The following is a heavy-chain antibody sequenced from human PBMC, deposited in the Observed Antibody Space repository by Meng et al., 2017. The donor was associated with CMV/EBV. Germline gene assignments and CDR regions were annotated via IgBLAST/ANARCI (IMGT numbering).Heavy chain of an antibody. CDR3: ARDRWLLNNWFDP. V-gene: IGHV4-34*01. CDR2: IYYSGST. Sequence: SETLSLTCAVYGGSFSGYYWSWIRQPPGKGLEWIGSIYYSGSTYYNPSFKSRVTISVDTSKNQFSLKLSSVTAADTAVYYCARDRWLLNNWFDPWGQGTLVTVSS. J-gene: IGHJ5*02. CDR1: GGSFSGYY. D-gene: IGHD2-15*01.